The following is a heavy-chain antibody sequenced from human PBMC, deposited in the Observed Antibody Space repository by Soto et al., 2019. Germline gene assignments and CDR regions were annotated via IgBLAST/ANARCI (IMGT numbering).Heavy chain of an antibody. J-gene: IGHJ3*02. CDR1: GGSISSGDYY. Sequence: PSKTLSLACTVSGGSISSGDYYWSWIRQPPGKGLEWIGYIYYSGSTYYNPSLKSRVTISVDTSENQFSLQLSSVTAAGTAVYYCASCSSSTPHAFDIWGQGTMVTVSS. V-gene: IGHV4-30-4*01. CDR3: ASCSSSTPHAFDI. D-gene: IGHD6-6*01. CDR2: IYYSGST.